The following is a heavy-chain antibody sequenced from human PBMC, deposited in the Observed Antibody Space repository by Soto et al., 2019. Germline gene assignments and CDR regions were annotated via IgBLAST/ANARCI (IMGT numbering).Heavy chain of an antibody. Sequence: SETLSLTCTVSGSSISSINYYWGWIRQPPGKGLEWIGSIYYSETTYYNPSLKSRVTISLDTSKNQFSLKLSSVTAADTAVYYCISRTVTTFNAFDIWGQGTMVT. CDR2: IYYSETT. V-gene: IGHV4-39*01. D-gene: IGHD4-17*01. CDR3: ISRTVTTFNAFDI. J-gene: IGHJ3*02. CDR1: GSSISSINYY.